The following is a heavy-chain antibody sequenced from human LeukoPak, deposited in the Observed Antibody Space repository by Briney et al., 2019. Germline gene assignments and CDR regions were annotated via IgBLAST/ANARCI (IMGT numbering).Heavy chain of an antibody. CDR3: ASTPHGYDSSGYEDY. V-gene: IGHV3-48*04. CDR1: GFTFSSYA. CDR2: ISSSGSTI. D-gene: IGHD3-22*01. Sequence: SGGSLRLSCAASGFTFSSYAMSWVRQAPGKGLEWVSYISSSGSTIYYADSVKGRFTISRDNAKNSLYLQMNSLRAEDTAVYYCASTPHGYDSSGYEDYWGQGTLVTVSS. J-gene: IGHJ4*02.